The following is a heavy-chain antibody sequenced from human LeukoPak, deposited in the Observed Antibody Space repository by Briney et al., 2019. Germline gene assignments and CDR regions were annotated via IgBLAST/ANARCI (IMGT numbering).Heavy chain of an antibody. CDR2: IYYSGST. D-gene: IGHD3-10*01. CDR1: GGSISSGGYY. Sequence: PSETLSLTCTVSGGSISSGGYYWSWIRQHPGKGLEWIGYIYYSGSTYYNPSLKSRVTISVDTSKNQFSPKLSSVTAADAAVYYCARFGYFGEGDYWGQGTLVTVSS. J-gene: IGHJ4*02. V-gene: IGHV4-31*03. CDR3: ARFGYFGEGDY.